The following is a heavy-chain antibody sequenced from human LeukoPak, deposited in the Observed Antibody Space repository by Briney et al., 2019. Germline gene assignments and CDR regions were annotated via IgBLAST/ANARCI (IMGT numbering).Heavy chain of an antibody. CDR1: GYTFTSYG. V-gene: IGHV1-18*01. Sequence: ASVKVSCKASGYTFTSYGISWVRQAPGQGLEWMGWISAYNGNTNYAQKLQGRVTMTTDTSTSTAYMELRSLRSDDTAVYYCARSVAKGYYYGSGSLDYWGQGTLVTVSS. CDR2: ISAYNGNT. D-gene: IGHD3-10*01. J-gene: IGHJ4*02. CDR3: ARSVAKGYYYGSGSLDY.